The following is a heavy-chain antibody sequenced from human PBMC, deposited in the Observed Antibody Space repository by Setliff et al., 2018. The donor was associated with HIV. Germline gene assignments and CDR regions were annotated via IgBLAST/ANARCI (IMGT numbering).Heavy chain of an antibody. CDR3: ARRGAYYDILTGYRSHYFDY. V-gene: IGHV4-39*07. CDR2: IDYSGRT. J-gene: IGHJ4*02. D-gene: IGHD3-9*01. Sequence: SETLSLTCIVSGGSFSSSSYSWGWIRLPPGKGLEWIGSIDYSGRTYYNPSLKSRVTISVDTSKNQFSLKLSSVTAADTAVYYCARRGAYYDILTGYRSHYFDYWGQGTLVTVSS. CDR1: GGSFSSSSYS.